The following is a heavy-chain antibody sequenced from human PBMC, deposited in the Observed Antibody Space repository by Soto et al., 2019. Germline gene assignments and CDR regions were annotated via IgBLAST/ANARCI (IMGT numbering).Heavy chain of an antibody. CDR1: GFTFSSYA. Sequence: GGSLRLSCAASGFTFSSYAMSWVRQAPGKGLEWVSAISGSGGSKYYADSVKGRFTISRENSKNTLYLQMNSLRAEDTAVYYCAKAIVVVPAAMLRYDAFDIWGQGTMVTVSS. CDR2: ISGSGGSK. V-gene: IGHV3-23*01. J-gene: IGHJ3*02. CDR3: AKAIVVVPAAMLRYDAFDI. D-gene: IGHD2-2*01.